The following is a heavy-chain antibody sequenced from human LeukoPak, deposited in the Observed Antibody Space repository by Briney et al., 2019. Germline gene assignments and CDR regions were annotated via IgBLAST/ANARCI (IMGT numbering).Heavy chain of an antibody. J-gene: IGHJ2*01. V-gene: IGHV4-4*02. CDR2: IYHSGST. CDR3: VRDYSYGYFRYFDL. D-gene: IGHD5-18*01. Sequence: SETLSLTCAVSGGSISSSNWWSWVRQPPGKGLEWIGEIYHSGSTNPNPSLKSRVTISIDTSKNQLSLKLSSVTAADTAVYYCVRDYSYGYFRYFDLWGRGTLVTVSS. CDR1: GGSISSSNW.